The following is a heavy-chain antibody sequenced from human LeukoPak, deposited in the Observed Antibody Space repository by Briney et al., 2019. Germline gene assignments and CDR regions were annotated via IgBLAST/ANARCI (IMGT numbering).Heavy chain of an antibody. Sequence: GGSLRLSCAASGFTFSDYYMSWVRQAPGKGLEWVSAISGSGGSTYYADSVKGRFTISRDNSKNTLYLQMSSLRAEDTAVYYCAKASYDFWSGYYSGWGQGTLVTVSS. V-gene: IGHV3-23*01. CDR2: ISGSGGST. CDR1: GFTFSDYY. J-gene: IGHJ4*02. CDR3: AKASYDFWSGYYSG. D-gene: IGHD3-3*01.